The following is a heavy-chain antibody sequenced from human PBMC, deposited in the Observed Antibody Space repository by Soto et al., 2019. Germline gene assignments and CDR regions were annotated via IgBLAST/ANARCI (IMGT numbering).Heavy chain of an antibody. V-gene: IGHV5-51*01. J-gene: IGHJ3*02. CDR3: ARGHSGGYPPYAFDI. CDR2: IYPGDSDT. D-gene: IGHD6-13*01. Sequence: GESLKISCKGSGYSFTSYWIGWVRQMPGKGLEWMGIIYPGDSDTRYSPSFQGQVTISADKSISTAYLQWSSLKASDTAMYYCARGHSGGYPPYAFDIWGQGTMVTVSS. CDR1: GYSFTSYW.